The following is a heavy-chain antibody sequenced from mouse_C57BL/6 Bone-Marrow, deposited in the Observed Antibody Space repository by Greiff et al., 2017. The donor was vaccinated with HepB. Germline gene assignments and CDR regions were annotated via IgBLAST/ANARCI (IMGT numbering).Heavy chain of an antibody. V-gene: IGHV5-4*01. D-gene: IGHD2-1*01. CDR1: GFTFSSYA. CDR3: ARDGNYPSYFDY. J-gene: IGHJ2*01. CDR2: ISDGGSYT. Sequence: DVKLVESGGGLVKPGGSLKLSCAASGFTFSSYAMSWVRQTPEKRLEWVATISDGGSYTYYPDNVKGRFTISRDNAKNNLYLQMSHLKSEDTAMYYCARDGNYPSYFDYWGQGTTLTVSS.